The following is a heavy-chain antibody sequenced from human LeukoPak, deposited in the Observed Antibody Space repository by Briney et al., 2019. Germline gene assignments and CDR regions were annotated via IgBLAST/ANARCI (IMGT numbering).Heavy chain of an antibody. CDR2: IRYDGSKN. Sequence: GGSLRLSCAASGGTFSSNGMHWVRQAPGKGLEWVAFIRYDGSKNYCADSVKGRFIISRDNSKNTLYLQMNSLRGEDTAVYYFAKGSDSFDYWGQGTLVTVSS. V-gene: IGHV3-30*02. CDR3: AKGSDSFDY. CDR1: GGTFSSNG. J-gene: IGHJ4*02.